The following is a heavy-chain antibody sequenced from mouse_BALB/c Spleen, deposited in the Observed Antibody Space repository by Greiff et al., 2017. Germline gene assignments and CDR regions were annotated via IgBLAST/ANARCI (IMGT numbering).Heavy chain of an antibody. Sequence: EVHLVESGGGLVKPGGSLKLSCAASGFTFSSYTMSWVRQTPEKRLEWVATISSGGSYTYYPDSVKGRFTISRDNAKNTLYLQMSSLKSEDTAMYYCTRDSGYYWFAYWGQGTLVTVSA. V-gene: IGHV5-6-4*01. J-gene: IGHJ3*01. CDR1: GFTFSSYT. CDR3: TRDSGYYWFAY. D-gene: IGHD2-3*01. CDR2: ISSGGSYT.